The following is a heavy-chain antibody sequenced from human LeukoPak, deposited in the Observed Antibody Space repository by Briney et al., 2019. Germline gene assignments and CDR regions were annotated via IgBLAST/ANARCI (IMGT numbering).Heavy chain of an antibody. CDR3: ARGYYDSSGYFQHGR. CDR1: GLTLSGHW. CDR2: IYSSGSSI. D-gene: IGHD3-22*01. J-gene: IGHJ4*02. Sequence: PGGSLRLSCAASGLTLSGHWMHWVRQAPGKGLEWVSNIYSSGSSIYYADSVKGRFTISRDNAKNSLYPQMNSLRAEDTAVYYCARGYYDSSGYFQHGRWGQGTLVTVSS. V-gene: IGHV3-48*04.